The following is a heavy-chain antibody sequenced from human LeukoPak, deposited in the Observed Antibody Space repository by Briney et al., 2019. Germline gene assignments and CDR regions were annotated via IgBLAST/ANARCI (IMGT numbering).Heavy chain of an antibody. V-gene: IGHV4-31*03. D-gene: IGHD3-22*01. Sequence: SQTLSLTCTVSGGSISDAAYYWSWIRQHPGEGLKWIGYIYYSGSTSYNPSLESRVTISVDTSKNQFSLKPTSVTAADTAVYYCARVPAPYAYDTSGYDSWGQGTLVTVSS. CDR2: IYYSGST. CDR1: GGSISDAAYY. J-gene: IGHJ4*02. CDR3: ARVPAPYAYDTSGYDS.